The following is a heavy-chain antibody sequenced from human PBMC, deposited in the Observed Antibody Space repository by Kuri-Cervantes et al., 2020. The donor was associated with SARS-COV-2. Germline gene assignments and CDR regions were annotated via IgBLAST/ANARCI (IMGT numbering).Heavy chain of an antibody. CDR3: ARAFWGGDKWLAPKEHAFDI. V-gene: IGHV1-18*01. Sequence: ASVKVSCKASGYTFTSYGISWVRQAPGQGLEWMGWISAYNGNTNYAQKLQGRVTMTTDTSTSTAYMELRSLRSDDTAVYYCARAFWGGDKWLAPKEHAFDIWGQGTMVTVSS. CDR1: GYTFTSYG. J-gene: IGHJ3*02. CDR2: ISAYNGNT. D-gene: IGHD6-19*01.